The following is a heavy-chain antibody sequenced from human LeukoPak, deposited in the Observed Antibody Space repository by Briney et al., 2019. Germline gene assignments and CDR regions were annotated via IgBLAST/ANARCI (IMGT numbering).Heavy chain of an antibody. D-gene: IGHD6-13*01. Sequence: GGSLRLSCAASGFTFSSYSMNWIRQAPGKGLEWISDISSHGTNIYYADSVKGRFTISRDNAKNSLELQMNSLRAEDTAVYYCAREGIRAGGAPLYYYMDVWGKGTTVTVSS. J-gene: IGHJ6*03. CDR3: AREGIRAGGAPLYYYMDV. V-gene: IGHV3-48*04. CDR1: GFTFSSYS. CDR2: ISSHGTNI.